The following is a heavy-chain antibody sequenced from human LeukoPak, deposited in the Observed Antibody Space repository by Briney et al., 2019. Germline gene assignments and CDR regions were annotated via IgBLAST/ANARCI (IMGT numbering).Heavy chain of an antibody. CDR1: GYMFTTFG. CDR2: ISSNNGNT. J-gene: IGHJ4*02. V-gene: IGHV1-18*01. D-gene: IGHD3-9*01. CDR3: ARDPTIYDILTGYHAEFDY. Sequence: ASVKVSCKASGYMFTTFGFTWVRQAPGQGLEWMGWISSNNGNTNYAQNLQGRVTMTTDTLTNTAYMELRSLRSDDTAVYYCARDPTIYDILTGYHAEFDYWGQGTLVTVSS.